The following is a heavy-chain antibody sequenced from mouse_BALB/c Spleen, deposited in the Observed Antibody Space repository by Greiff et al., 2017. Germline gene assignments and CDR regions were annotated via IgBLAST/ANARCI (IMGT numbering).Heavy chain of an antibody. V-gene: IGHV1-69*02. J-gene: IGHJ2*01. CDR2: IYPSDSYT. CDR3: TTYYRYDGDY. CDR1: GYTFTSYW. Sequence: QVQLQQPGAELVRPGASVKLSCKASGYTFTSYWINWVKQRPGQGLEWIGNIYPSDSYTNYNQKFKDKATLTVDKSSSTAYMQLSSPTSEDSAVYYCTTYYRYDGDYWGQGTTLTVSS. D-gene: IGHD2-14*01.